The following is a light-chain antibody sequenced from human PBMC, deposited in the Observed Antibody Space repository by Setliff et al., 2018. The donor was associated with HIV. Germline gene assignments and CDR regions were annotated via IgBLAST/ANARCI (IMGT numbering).Light chain of an antibody. V-gene: IGLV2-14*01. CDR1: SSDVGAYNY. CDR3: GSYTSSSTYV. CDR2: DVT. Sequence: QSVLTQPASVSGSPGQSITISCTGTSSDVGAYNYVSWYQQHPGKAPKLMISDVTKRPSGVSNRFSGSKSGNTASLTISGLQAEDEADYYCGSYTSSSTYVFGTGTKVTVL. J-gene: IGLJ1*01.